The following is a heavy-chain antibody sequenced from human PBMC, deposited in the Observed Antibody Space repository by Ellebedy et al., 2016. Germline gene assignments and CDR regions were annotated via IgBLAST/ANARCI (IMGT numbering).Heavy chain of an antibody. D-gene: IGHD6-19*01. CDR1: GGSFSGYY. J-gene: IGHJ3*02. CDR3: ARHDEQWLDAFDI. Sequence: SETLSLXXAVYGGSFSGYYWSWIRQPPGKGLEWIGEINHSGSTNYNPSLKSRVTISVDTSKNQFSLKLSSVTAADTAMYYCARHDEQWLDAFDIWGQGTMVTVSS. V-gene: IGHV4-34*01. CDR2: INHSGST.